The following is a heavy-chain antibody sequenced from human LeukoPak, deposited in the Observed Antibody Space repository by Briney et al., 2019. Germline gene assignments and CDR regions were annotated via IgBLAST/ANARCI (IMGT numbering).Heavy chain of an antibody. D-gene: IGHD2-2*02. J-gene: IGHJ4*02. V-gene: IGHV4-39*01. CDR3: ARHLGYCSSTSCYRLFDY. CDR2: IYYSGST. Sequence: WVRQAPGKGLEWIGSIYYSGSTYYNPSLKSRVTISVDTSKNQFSLKLSSVTAADTAVYYCARHLGYCSSTSCYRLFDYWGQGTLVTVSS.